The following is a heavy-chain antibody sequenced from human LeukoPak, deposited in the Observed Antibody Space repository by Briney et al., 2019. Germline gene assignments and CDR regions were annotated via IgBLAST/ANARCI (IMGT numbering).Heavy chain of an antibody. CDR2: INHSGST. Sequence: SETLSLTCTVSGGSISSSSYYWGWIRQPPGKGLEWIGEINHSGSTNYNPSLKSRVTMSVDTSKNQFSLKLSSVTAADTAVYYCARDGDFNPTVPFDIWGQGTMVTVSS. J-gene: IGHJ3*02. CDR1: GGSISSSSYY. CDR3: ARDGDFNPTVPFDI. D-gene: IGHD4-17*01. V-gene: IGHV4-39*07.